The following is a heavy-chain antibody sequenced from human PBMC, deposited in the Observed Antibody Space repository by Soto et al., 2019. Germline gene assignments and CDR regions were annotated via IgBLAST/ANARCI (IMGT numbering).Heavy chain of an antibody. Sequence: QVQLVQSGAGVKKPGSSVKVSCKASGGTFSSYAISWVRQAPGQGLEWMGGIIPIFGIANYAQKFQGRVTITADESTSTAYMELSSLRSEDTAVYYCARDLGYCSSTSCPVAPGYFDYWGQGTLVTVSS. CDR3: ARDLGYCSSTSCPVAPGYFDY. CDR2: IIPIFGIA. D-gene: IGHD2-2*03. CDR1: GGTFSSYA. V-gene: IGHV1-69*01. J-gene: IGHJ4*02.